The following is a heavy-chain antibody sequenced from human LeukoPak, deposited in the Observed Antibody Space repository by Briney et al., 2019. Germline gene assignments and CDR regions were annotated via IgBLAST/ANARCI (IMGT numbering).Heavy chain of an antibody. CDR2: INHSGST. V-gene: IGHV4-34*01. J-gene: IGHJ3*02. Sequence: SETLSLTCAVYGGSFSGYYWSWLRQPPGKGLEWIGEINHSGSTNYNPSLKSRVTISVDTSKNQFSLKLSSVTAADTAVYYCARMAKLAARRGVGAFDIWGQGTMVTVSS. CDR3: ARMAKLAARRGVGAFDI. CDR1: GGSFSGYY. D-gene: IGHD6-6*01.